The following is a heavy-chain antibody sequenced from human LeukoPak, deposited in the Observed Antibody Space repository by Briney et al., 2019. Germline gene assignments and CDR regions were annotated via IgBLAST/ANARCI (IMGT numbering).Heavy chain of an antibody. J-gene: IGHJ4*02. CDR2: IRYDGSSK. CDR3: AHYYLAWPFDY. V-gene: IGHV3-30*02. CDR1: GFTFSSCG. D-gene: IGHD2-21*02. Sequence: PGGSLRLSCAASGFTFSSCGMHWVRQAPGKGLEWVAFIRYDGSSKYYADSVKGRFTISRDNSKNPLYLQMNSLRAEDTAVYYCAHYYLAWPFDYGGRGTLFTVSS.